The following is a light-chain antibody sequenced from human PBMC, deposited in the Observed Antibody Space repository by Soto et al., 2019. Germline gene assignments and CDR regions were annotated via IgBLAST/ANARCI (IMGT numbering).Light chain of an antibody. CDR1: QSVSSSY. CDR3: QQYGSSPGNT. Sequence: EIVLTQSPGTLSLSPGERATLSCRASQSVSSSYLAWYQQKPGQAPRLLISGASSRATGIPDRFSGSGSGTDFTLTISRLEPEDFAVYYCQQYGSSPGNTFGQGTKLEIK. CDR2: GAS. V-gene: IGKV3-20*01. J-gene: IGKJ2*01.